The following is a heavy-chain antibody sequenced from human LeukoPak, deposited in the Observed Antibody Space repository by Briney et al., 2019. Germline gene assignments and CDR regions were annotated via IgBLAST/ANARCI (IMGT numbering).Heavy chain of an antibody. CDR3: AIPVAGTGYYYYYMDV. V-gene: IGHV1-2*02. Sequence: ASVRVCCKASGYTFTGYYMNWVRQAPGQGLEWMGWINPNSGGTNYAQKFQGRVTMTRDTSISTAYMELSRLRSDDTAVYYCAIPVAGTGYYYYYMDVWGKGTTVTVSS. J-gene: IGHJ6*03. CDR1: GYTFTGYY. D-gene: IGHD6-19*01. CDR2: INPNSGGT.